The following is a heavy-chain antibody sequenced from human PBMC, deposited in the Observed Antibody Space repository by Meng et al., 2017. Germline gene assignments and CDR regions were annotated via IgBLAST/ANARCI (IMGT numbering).Heavy chain of an antibody. D-gene: IGHD3-10*01. CDR2: INHSGST. V-gene: IGHV4-34*01. CDR1: GGSFSGYY. CDR3: ARGLRITMVRGVKGWFDP. Sequence: AEGVCNPSDTRSPTCPVYGGSFSGYYWSWIPQPPGKGLEWIGEINHSGSTNYNPSLKSRVTISVDTSKNQFSLKLSSVTAADTAVYYCARGLRITMVRGVKGWFDPWGQGTLVTVSS. J-gene: IGHJ5*02.